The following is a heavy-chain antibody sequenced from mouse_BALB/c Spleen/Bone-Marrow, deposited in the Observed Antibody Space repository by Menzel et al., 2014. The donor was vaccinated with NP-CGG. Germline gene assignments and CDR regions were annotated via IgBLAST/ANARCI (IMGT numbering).Heavy chain of an antibody. V-gene: IGHV4-1*02. CDR1: GFDFSRYW. Sequence: DVMLVESGGGLVQPGGSLKLSCAASGFDFSRYWMSWVGQAPGKGLEWIGEINPDSSTINYTPSLKDKFIISRDNAKNTLYLQMSKVRSEDTAPYYCARQGYYGKGDYWGQGTTLTVSS. D-gene: IGHD2-1*01. CDR2: INPDSSTI. CDR3: ARQGYYGKGDY. J-gene: IGHJ2*01.